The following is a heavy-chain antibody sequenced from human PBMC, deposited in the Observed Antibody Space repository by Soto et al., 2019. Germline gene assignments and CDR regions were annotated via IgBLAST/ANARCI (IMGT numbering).Heavy chain of an antibody. V-gene: IGHV3-33*01. J-gene: IGHJ6*02. D-gene: IGHD6-13*01. CDR3: ARPSSSWYGMDV. CDR2: IWYDGSNK. Sequence: PGGSLRLSCAASGFTFSSYGMHWVRQAPGKGLEWVAVIWYDGSNKYYADSVKGRFTISRDNSKNTLYLQWSSLKASDTAMYYCARPSSSWYGMDVWGQGTTVTVSS. CDR1: GFTFSSYG.